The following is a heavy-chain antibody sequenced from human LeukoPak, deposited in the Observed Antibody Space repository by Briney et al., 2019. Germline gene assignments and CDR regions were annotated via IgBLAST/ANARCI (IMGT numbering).Heavy chain of an antibody. D-gene: IGHD1-7*01. CDR3: ATGTTLGDS. J-gene: IGHJ4*02. Sequence: ASVTVSCTASGLTSNTFDLNWVRQATGQGLEWMGWVNAYRGDFGSAQRFLGRVTMTWNASTTTAYIQLTGLASDDTAVYYCATGTTLGDSWGQGTRVTVSS. CDR2: VNAYRGDF. CDR1: GLTSNTFD. V-gene: IGHV1-8*01.